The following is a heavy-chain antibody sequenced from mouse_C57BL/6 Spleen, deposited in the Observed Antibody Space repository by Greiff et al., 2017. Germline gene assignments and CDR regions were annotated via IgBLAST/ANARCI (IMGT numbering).Heavy chain of an antibody. CDR1: GYTFTSYW. Sequence: QVQLQQPGAELVLPGASVKLSCKASGYTFTSYWMHWVKQRPGQGLEWIGEIDPSDSYTNYTQKLNGKFTLTVDKASSTAYMQLSSLTSEDSAVYYCALLRSPDDWGKGTTLTVSS. CDR3: ALLRSPDD. CDR2: IDPSDSYT. D-gene: IGHD1-1*01. V-gene: IGHV1-69*01. J-gene: IGHJ2*01.